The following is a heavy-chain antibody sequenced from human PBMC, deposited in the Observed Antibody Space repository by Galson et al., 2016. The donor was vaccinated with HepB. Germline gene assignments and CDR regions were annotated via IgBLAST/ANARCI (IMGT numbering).Heavy chain of an antibody. CDR1: GRSFSGYS. D-gene: IGHD4-11*01. V-gene: IGHV4-34*01. Sequence: ETLSLTCAVYGRSFSGYSWSWIRQSPGKGLEWIGEINESGDTKSNPTLKSRVTISKDAARNQFSLSLTSVTAADTAVYYCAREPTVTTCRGVFFLHGLDVWGQGTPVIVSS. J-gene: IGHJ6*02. CDR2: INESGDT. CDR3: AREPTVTTCRGVFFLHGLDV.